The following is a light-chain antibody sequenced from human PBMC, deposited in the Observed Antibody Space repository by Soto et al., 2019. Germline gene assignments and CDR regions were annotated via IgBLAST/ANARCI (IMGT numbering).Light chain of an antibody. CDR1: SSDVGGYNY. J-gene: IGLJ1*01. Sequence: SVLTQPRSVSGSPGQSVTISCTGTSSDVGGYNYVSWYQQHPGKAPKLMIYDVSKRPSGVPDRFSGSKSGNTASLTISGLQAEDEADYYCSSYTISSTYVFGTGTKVTVL. V-gene: IGLV2-11*01. CDR2: DVS. CDR3: SSYTISSTYV.